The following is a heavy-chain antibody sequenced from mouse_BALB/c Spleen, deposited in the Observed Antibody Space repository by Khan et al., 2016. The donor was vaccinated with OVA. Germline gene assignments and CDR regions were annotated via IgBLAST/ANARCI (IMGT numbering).Heavy chain of an antibody. CDR2: IYTGSDNA. J-gene: IGHJ2*01. CDR1: GYTFTYYV. V-gene: IGHV1-81*01. D-gene: IGHD2-3*01. CDR3: AKGEGYYVDLDY. Sequence: VQLQESGPELVKPGASVKMSCKASGYTFTYYVITWVKQRTGQGLEWIGEIYTGSDNAYYNERFKGRATLTADTSSNTTYMQLSSLTSEDSAVYFCAKGEGYYVDLDYWGQGTTVTVSS.